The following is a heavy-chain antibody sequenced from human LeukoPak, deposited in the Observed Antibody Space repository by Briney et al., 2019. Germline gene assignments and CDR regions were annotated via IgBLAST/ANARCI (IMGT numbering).Heavy chain of an antibody. CDR2: IYSGGST. CDR3: ARALTVAGYNWFDP. D-gene: IGHD6-19*01. J-gene: IGHJ5*02. V-gene: IGHV3-53*01. CDR1: GFTVSSNY. Sequence: GGSLRLSCAASGFTVSSNYMSWVRQAPGKGLEWVSVIYSGGSTYYADSVKGRFTISRDNSKNTLYLQTNSLRAEDTAVYYCARALTVAGYNWFDPWGQGTLVTVSS.